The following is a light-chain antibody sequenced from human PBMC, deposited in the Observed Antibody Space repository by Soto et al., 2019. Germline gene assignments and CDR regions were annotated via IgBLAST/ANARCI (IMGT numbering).Light chain of an antibody. J-gene: IGKJ2*01. CDR3: QQYNRYPHT. V-gene: IGKV1-5*03. Sequence: DIQMTQSPSTLSASVGDRVTITCRASQTISTWLAWYQQKPGKAPKLLIYTASTLAGGVPSSFSGSGSRTEFTLTISSLQPDDFASYYCQQYNRYPHTFGQGTRLEIK. CDR2: TAS. CDR1: QTISTW.